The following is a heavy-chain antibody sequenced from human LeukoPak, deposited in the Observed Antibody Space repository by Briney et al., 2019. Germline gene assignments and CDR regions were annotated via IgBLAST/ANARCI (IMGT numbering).Heavy chain of an antibody. V-gene: IGHV3-7*01. CDR1: GFTFSSYW. CDR2: IKQDGSEK. J-gene: IGHJ4*02. D-gene: IGHD3-22*01. Sequence: GGSLRLSCAASGFTFSSYWMSWVRQAPGKGLEWVANIKQDGSEKYYADSVRGRFTISRDNAKNSLYLQMNSLRAEDTAVYYCASGYYYDSSGPSFDYWGQGTLVTVSS. CDR3: ASGYYYDSSGPSFDY.